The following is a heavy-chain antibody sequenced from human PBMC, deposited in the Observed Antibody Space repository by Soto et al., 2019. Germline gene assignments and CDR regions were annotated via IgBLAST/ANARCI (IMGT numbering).Heavy chain of an antibody. V-gene: IGHV6-1*01. J-gene: IGHJ3*02. CDR1: GDSVSSNSAA. Sequence: QSQTLSLTCAISGDSVSSNSAAWNWIRQSPSRGLEWLGRTYYRSKWYNDYAVSVKSRITINPDTSKNQFSLQLNSVTPEDTAVYYCAREGYCSSTSCSGDAFDIWGQGTMVTVSS. CDR2: TYYRSKWYN. D-gene: IGHD2-2*01. CDR3: AREGYCSSTSCSGDAFDI.